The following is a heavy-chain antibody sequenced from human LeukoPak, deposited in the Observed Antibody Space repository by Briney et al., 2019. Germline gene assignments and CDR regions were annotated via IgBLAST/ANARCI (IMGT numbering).Heavy chain of an antibody. CDR2: IYSGGTT. CDR1: GFTVSSNY. J-gene: IGHJ3*02. CDR3: AKDPNGDYIGAFDI. Sequence: GGSLRLSCAASGFTVSSNYMSWVRQAAGKGLEWVSVIYSGGTTYYADSVKGRFTISRDNSKNTLYLQMSSLRAEDTAVYYCAKDPNGDYIGAFDIWGQGTMVTVSS. D-gene: IGHD4-17*01. V-gene: IGHV3-53*01.